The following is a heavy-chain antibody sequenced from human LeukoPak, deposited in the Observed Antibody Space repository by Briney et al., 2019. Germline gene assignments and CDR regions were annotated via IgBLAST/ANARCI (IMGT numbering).Heavy chain of an antibody. CDR1: GGSFSGYS. D-gene: IGHD3-10*01. CDR2: INHSGGT. CDR3: ARTYYYGSGSYYAYYYGVDV. V-gene: IGHV4-34*01. Sequence: PSETLSLTYAVYGGSFSGYSWSWIRQPPGKGLEWIGEINHSGGTNYNPSRMSRVTISVDTSKNQFSLKLSSVTAADTAVYYCARTYYYGSGSYYAYYYGVDVWGQGTTVTVSS. J-gene: IGHJ6*02.